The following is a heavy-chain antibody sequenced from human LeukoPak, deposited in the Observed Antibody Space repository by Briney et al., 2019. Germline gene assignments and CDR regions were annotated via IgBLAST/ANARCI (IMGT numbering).Heavy chain of an antibody. CDR2: IYISGST. CDR1: GGSISGYY. J-gene: IGHJ3*02. D-gene: IGHD6-6*01. V-gene: IGHV4-4*07. CDR3: ARAPARTDSFYI. Sequence: SETLSLTCTVSGGSISGYYWSWIRLPAGKGLEWIGRIYISGSTNYNPSLRSRVTMSVGTSKNQFSLKLSSVTAADTAVYYCARAPARTDSFYIWGQGTMVTVSS.